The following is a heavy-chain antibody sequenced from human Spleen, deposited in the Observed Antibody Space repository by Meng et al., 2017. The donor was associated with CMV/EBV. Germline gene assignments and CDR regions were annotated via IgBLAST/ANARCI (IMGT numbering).Heavy chain of an antibody. CDR3: AKDMGDCSSASCYNYYYYYYYGMDV. CDR2: ISSSGSTI. D-gene: IGHD2-2*02. CDR1: GFTFSSYE. J-gene: IGHJ6*02. Sequence: GESLKISCAASGFTFSSYEMNWVRQAPGKGLEWVSYISSSGSTIYYADSVKGRFTISRDNAKNSLYLQMNSLRVEDTALYYCAKDMGDCSSASCYNYYYYYYYGMDVWGQGTTVTVSS. V-gene: IGHV3-48*03.